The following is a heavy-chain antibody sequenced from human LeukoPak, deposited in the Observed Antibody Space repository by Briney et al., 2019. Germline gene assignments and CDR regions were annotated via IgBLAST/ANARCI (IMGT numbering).Heavy chain of an antibody. CDR2: INGRGDDT. J-gene: IGHJ4*02. CDR3: AKGHRSSSSFFDS. Sequence: GGSLRLSCAAFSGFAMSWVRQAPGKGLEWVSAINGRGDDTYYPDSVRGRFTISRDNSNNTLYLQMNSLRAEDTAVYYCAKGHRSSSSFFDSWGQGILVTVSS. CDR1: SGFA. V-gene: IGHV3-23*01. D-gene: IGHD6-19*01.